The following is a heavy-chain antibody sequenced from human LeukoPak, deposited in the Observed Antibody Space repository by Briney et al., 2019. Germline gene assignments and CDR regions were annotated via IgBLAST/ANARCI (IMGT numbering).Heavy chain of an antibody. CDR3: AVSSGSSGWFAHDAFDI. Sequence: GASVKVSCKASGYTFTSYGISWVRQAPGQGLEWMGWISAYNGNTNYAQKLQGRVTMTTDTSTSTAYMELRSLRSDDTAVYYCAVSSGSSGWFAHDAFDIWGQGTMVTVSS. CDR2: ISAYNGNT. V-gene: IGHV1-18*04. J-gene: IGHJ3*02. CDR1: GYTFTSYG. D-gene: IGHD6-19*01.